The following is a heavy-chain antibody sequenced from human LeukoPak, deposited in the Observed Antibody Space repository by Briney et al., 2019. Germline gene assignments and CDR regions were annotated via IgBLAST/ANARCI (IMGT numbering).Heavy chain of an antibody. J-gene: IGHJ5*02. D-gene: IGHD7-27*01. CDR3: ARVPAGDMIDP. V-gene: IGHV4-34*01. CDR1: GGSFSGYY. Sequence: SETLSLTCAVYGGSFSGYYWSWIRPPPGKGLEWIGEINHSGSTNYNPSLKSRVTISVDTSKNQFSLKLSSVTAADTAVYYCARVPAGDMIDPWGQGTLVTVSS. CDR2: INHSGST.